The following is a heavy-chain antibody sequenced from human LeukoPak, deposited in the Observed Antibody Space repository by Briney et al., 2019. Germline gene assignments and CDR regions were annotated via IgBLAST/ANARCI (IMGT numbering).Heavy chain of an antibody. V-gene: IGHV3-23*01. J-gene: IGHJ4*02. CDR2: ISGSGGST. CDR3: AKDSGYCSSTTCRLEY. CDR1: GFTFSSYA. D-gene: IGHD2-2*01. Sequence: PGGSLRLSCAVSGFTFSSYAMSWVRQAPGKGLEWVSAISGSGGSTYYADSVKGRFTISRDNSKNTLYLQMNSLRAEDTAVYYCAKDSGYCSSTTCRLEYWGQGTLVTVSS.